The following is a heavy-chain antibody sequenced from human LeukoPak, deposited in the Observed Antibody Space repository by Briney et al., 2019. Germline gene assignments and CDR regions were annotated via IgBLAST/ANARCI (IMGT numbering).Heavy chain of an antibody. V-gene: IGHV3-7*01. CDR2: IKHDSSEK. CDR3: VNDLARRGGY. J-gene: IGHJ4*02. D-gene: IGHD3-16*01. Sequence: GGSLRLSCAVSGIIFSDYWMSWVRQAPGKGLEWVANIKHDSSEKYYVDSVKGRFTISRDNAKNSLYPQMNSLRAEDTAVYYCVNDLARRGGYWGQGTLVTVSA. CDR1: GIIFSDYW.